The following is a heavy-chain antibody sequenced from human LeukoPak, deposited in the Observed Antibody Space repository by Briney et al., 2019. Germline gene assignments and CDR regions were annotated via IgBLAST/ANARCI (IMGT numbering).Heavy chain of an antibody. CDR2: ISYDGSNK. CDR3: ARDGRVYSYGPAYFDY. J-gene: IGHJ4*02. V-gene: IGHV3-30*04. D-gene: IGHD5-18*01. CDR1: GFTFSSYA. Sequence: PGRSLRLSCAASGFTFSSYAMHWVRQAPGKGLEWVAVISYDGSNKYYADSVKGRFTISRDNSKNTLYLQMNSLRAGDTAVYYCARDGRVYSYGPAYFDYWGQGTLVTVSS.